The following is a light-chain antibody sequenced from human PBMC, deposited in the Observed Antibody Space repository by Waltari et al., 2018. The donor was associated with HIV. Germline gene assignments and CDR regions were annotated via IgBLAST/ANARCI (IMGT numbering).Light chain of an antibody. V-gene: IGKV3-20*01. J-gene: IGKJ5*01. CDR1: QSVSSSY. Sequence: EIVLTQSPGTLSLSPGERATLSCRASQSVSSSYLAWYQLRPGQAPRLLIYGASRRATGIPDRFSGSGSGTDFTLTISRLEPEDSAVYYCQQYGSSAITFGQGTRLEIK. CDR2: GAS. CDR3: QQYGSSAIT.